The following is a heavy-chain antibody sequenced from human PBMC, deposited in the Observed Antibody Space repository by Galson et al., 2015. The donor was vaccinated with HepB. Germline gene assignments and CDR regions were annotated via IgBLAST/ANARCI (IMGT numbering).Heavy chain of an antibody. CDR3: AKSPSMVRGESDY. D-gene: IGHD3-10*01. V-gene: IGHV3-30*18. CDR1: GFTSSSYG. Sequence: SLRLSCAASGFTSSSYGMHWVRQAPGKGLEWVAVISYDGSNKYYADSVKGRFTISRDNSKNTLYLQMNSLRAEDTAVYYCAKSPSMVRGESDYWGQGTLVTVSS. CDR2: ISYDGSNK. J-gene: IGHJ4*02.